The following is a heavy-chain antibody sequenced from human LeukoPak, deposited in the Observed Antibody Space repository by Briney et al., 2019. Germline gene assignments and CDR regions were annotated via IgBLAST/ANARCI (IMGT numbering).Heavy chain of an antibody. CDR2: IYSGGST. Sequence: GGSLRLSCAASGFTFSSNYMSWVRQAPGKGLEWVSVIYSGGSTYYADSVKGRFTISGDNSKNTLYLQMNSLRAEDTAVYYCARDLVTMVRGVTSYYYYYYGMDVWGQGTTVTVSS. V-gene: IGHV3-53*01. D-gene: IGHD3-10*01. CDR3: ARDLVTMVRGVTSYYYYYYGMDV. J-gene: IGHJ6*02. CDR1: GFTFSSNY.